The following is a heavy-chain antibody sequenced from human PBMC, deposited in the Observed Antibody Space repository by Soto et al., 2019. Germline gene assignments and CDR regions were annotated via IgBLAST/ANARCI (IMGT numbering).Heavy chain of an antibody. Sequence: ASVKVSCKASGYTFTTFAMHLVRQAPRQGLEWMGRINAINGIPKYAQKFQGRVTITADKSTSTAYMELSSLRSEDTAVYYCARDRVAGRINDAFDIWGQGTMVTVSS. CDR3: ARDRVAGRINDAFDI. J-gene: IGHJ3*02. CDR1: GYTFTTFA. D-gene: IGHD6-19*01. CDR2: INAINGIP. V-gene: IGHV1-3*01.